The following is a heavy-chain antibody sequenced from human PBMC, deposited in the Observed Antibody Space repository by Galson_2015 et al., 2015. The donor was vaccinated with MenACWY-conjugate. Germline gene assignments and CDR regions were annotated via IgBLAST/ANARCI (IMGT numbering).Heavy chain of an antibody. CDR2: IIGTSTYI. Sequence: SLRLSCAASGFSFSTSAMTWVRQAPGKGLEWVSSIIGTSTYIHYADSVKGRFTISRDNAQKSVYLQMNSLRAEDTAVYFCARGANIYFYMMDVWGKGTTVTVSS. CDR3: ARGANIYFYMMDV. D-gene: IGHD2/OR15-2a*01. CDR1: GFSFSTSA. V-gene: IGHV3-21*01. J-gene: IGHJ6*04.